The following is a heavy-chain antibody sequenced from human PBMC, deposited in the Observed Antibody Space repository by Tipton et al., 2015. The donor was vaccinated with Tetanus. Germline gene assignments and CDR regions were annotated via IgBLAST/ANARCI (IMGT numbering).Heavy chain of an antibody. CDR2: IYPGDSDA. J-gene: IGHJ5*02. V-gene: IGHV5-51*01. Sequence: QLVQSGAEVRKPGESLKISCQASGYSFTNTWIGWVRQLPGKGLEWMAIIYPGDSDARYSPSFQGQVTISADKSSTTVYLHWSSLRASDPAIYYCAREYSIGRQRRFDPWGQGTLVTVSS. D-gene: IGHD6-6*01. CDR3: AREYSIGRQRRFDP. CDR1: GYSFTNTW.